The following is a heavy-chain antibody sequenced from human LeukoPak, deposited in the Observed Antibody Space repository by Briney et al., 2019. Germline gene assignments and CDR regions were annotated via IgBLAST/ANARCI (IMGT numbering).Heavy chain of an antibody. V-gene: IGHV3-30*03. CDR3: ARAKNGIQLWTFDY. D-gene: IGHD3-10*01. J-gene: IGHJ4*02. CDR2: ISHEGSNK. Sequence: GGSLRLSCAASEFTLSNYCMHWVRQAPGKGLEWVAVISHEGSNKYYADSVQGRFTISRDNSMNTLFLQMDSLRAEDTAVYYCARAKNGIQLWTFDYWGQGTLVTVSS. CDR1: EFTLSNYC.